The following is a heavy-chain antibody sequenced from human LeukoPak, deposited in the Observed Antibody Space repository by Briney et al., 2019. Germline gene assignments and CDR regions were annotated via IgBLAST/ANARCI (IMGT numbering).Heavy chain of an antibody. CDR3: ARNSPNDILTDY. V-gene: IGHV4-4*02. CDR1: GGSISSSNW. D-gene: IGHD3-9*01. Sequence: SETLSLTCAVSGGSISSSNWWSWVRQPPGKGLEWIGEIYHSGSTNYNPSLKSRVTISVDRSKNQFSLKLSSVTAADTAVYYCARNSPNDILTDYWGQGTLVTVSS. CDR2: IYHSGST. J-gene: IGHJ4*02.